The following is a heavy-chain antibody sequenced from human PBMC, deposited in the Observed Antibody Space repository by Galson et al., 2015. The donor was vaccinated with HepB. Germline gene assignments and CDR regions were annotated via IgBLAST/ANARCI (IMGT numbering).Heavy chain of an antibody. V-gene: IGHV1-46*01. Sequence: QSGAEVKKPGESLKISCKASGYTLTNYHFHWVHQAPGQGPEWMGKIFAGGGSTRYAERFQGRVTLTRDSSTSTIYMEVSSLRSDDTAVYYCARETPDTYYFDYWGQGTLVTVSS. CDR1: GYTLTNYH. D-gene: IGHD2-15*01. CDR2: IFAGGGST. CDR3: ARETPDTYYFDY. J-gene: IGHJ4*02.